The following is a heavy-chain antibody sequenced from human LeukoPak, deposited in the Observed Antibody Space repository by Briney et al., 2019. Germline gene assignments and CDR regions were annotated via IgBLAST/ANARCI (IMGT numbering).Heavy chain of an antibody. CDR1: NYSISSGYY. CDR2: IYHRGNT. J-gene: IGHJ4*02. D-gene: IGHD3-16*02. V-gene: IGHV4-38-2*01. Sequence: PSETLSLTCAVSNYSISSGYYWGWIRQPPGKGLEWIGSIYHRGNTYYNPSLKSRVTISVDTSKNQFSLKLSSVTAADTAAYYCARIRMITFGGVIVRTYYFDYWGQGTLVIVSS. CDR3: ARIRMITFGGVIVRTYYFDY.